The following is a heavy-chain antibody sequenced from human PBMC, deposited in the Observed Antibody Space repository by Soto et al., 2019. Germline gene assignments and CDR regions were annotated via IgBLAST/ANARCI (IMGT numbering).Heavy chain of an antibody. J-gene: IGHJ4*02. D-gene: IGHD4-17*01. CDR1: GGSISSYY. V-gene: IGHV4-59*08. CDR2: IYYSGST. CDR3: ARGYGDYVLDY. Sequence: QVQLQESGPGLVKPSETLSLTCTVSGGSISSYYWSWIRQPPGKGLERIGYIYYSGSTNYNPSLKSRVTISVDTSKNQFSLKLSSVTAADTAVYYCARGYGDYVLDYWGQGTLVTVSS.